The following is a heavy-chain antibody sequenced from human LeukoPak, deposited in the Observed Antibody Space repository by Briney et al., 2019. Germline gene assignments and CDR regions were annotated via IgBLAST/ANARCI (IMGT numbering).Heavy chain of an antibody. D-gene: IGHD1-26*01. V-gene: IGHV4-34*01. J-gene: IGHJ4*02. CDR2: INHSGST. Sequence: SETLSLTCAVYGGSFSGYYWSWIRQPPGKGLEWIGEINHSGSTNYNPSLKSRVAMSVDTSKNQFSLKLSSVTAADTAVYYCARDRKGVLSGEYFDYWGQGTLVTVSS. CDR3: ARDRKGVLSGEYFDY. CDR1: GGSFSGYY.